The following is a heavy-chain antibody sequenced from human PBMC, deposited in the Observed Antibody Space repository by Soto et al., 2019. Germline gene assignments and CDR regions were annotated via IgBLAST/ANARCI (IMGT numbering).Heavy chain of an antibody. J-gene: IGHJ4*02. D-gene: IGHD2-15*01. CDR2: IYHSGGT. CDR1: GGSISSGGYS. V-gene: IGHV4-30-2*01. Sequence: PSETLSLTCAVSGGSISSGGYSWSWIRQPPGKGLEWIGYIYHSGGTYYNPSLKSRVTISVDRSKNQFSLKLSSVTAADTAVYYCARTPDYWGQGTLVTVSS. CDR3: ARTPDY.